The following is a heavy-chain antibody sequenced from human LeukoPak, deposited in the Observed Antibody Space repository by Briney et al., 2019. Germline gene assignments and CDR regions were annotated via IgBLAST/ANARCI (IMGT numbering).Heavy chain of an antibody. CDR2: IYYSGST. CDR1: GGSISSSSYY. Sequence: SETLSLTCTVSGGSISSSSYYWGWIRQPPGKGLEWIGSIYYSGSTYYNPSLKSRVTISVDRSKNQFSLKLSSVTAADTAVYYCARAARTVTPDYWGQGTLVTVSS. J-gene: IGHJ4*02. V-gene: IGHV4-39*07. D-gene: IGHD4-11*01. CDR3: ARAARTVTPDY.